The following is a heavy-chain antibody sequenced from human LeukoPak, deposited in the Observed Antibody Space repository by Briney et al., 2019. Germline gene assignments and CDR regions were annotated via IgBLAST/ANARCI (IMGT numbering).Heavy chain of an antibody. V-gene: IGHV3-23*01. Sequence: GGSLRLSCAASGFTFSSYAMIWVRQAPGKGLEWASEITGSGGSTYYADSVKGRFTISRDNSRNTLYLQMNSLRAEDTAVYYCARELFDFDYWGQGTLVTVSS. CDR2: ITGSGGST. D-gene: IGHD3-10*01. CDR1: GFTFSSYA. J-gene: IGHJ4*02. CDR3: ARELFDFDY.